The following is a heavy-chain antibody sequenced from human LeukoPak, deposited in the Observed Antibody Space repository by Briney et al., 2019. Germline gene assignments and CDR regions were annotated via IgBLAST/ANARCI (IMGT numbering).Heavy chain of an antibody. V-gene: IGHV3-15*01. CDR1: GYSFTSYW. CDR2: VKRKSDGGTA. D-gene: IGHD2-15*01. Sequence: GESLKISCKGSGYSFTSYWIGWVRQAPGKGLEWVGRVKRKSDGGTADYAAPVEGRFTISRDDSKNTLYLQINSLKTEDTAIYYCIAFESGRYHWGQGTLVTVSS. CDR3: IAFESGRYH. J-gene: IGHJ5*02.